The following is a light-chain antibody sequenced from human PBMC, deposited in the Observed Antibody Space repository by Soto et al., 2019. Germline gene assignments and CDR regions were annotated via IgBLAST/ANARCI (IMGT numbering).Light chain of an antibody. CDR2: AAS. V-gene: IGKV1-6*01. Sequence: IQVTQYTYSVSASVGDRVTITCRASQGISSYLAWYQQKPGKAPKLLIYAASTLQSGVPSRFSGSGSGTDFTLTISSLQPEDFATYYCLQDYNYPLTFGQGTKVDIK. CDR3: LQDYNYPLT. CDR1: QGISSY. J-gene: IGKJ1*01.